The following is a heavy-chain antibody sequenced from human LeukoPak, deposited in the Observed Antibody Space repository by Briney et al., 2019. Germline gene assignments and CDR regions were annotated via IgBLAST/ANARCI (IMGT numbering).Heavy chain of an antibody. CDR3: AKSFELLWFGELSAFDY. CDR2: ISGSGGST. D-gene: IGHD3-10*01. Sequence: GGSLRLSCAASGFTFSSYAMSWVRQAPGKGLEWVSAISGSGGSTYYADSVKGRFTISRDNSKNTLYLQMNSLRAEDTAVYYCAKSFELLWFGELSAFDYWGQGTLVTVSS. J-gene: IGHJ4*02. V-gene: IGHV3-23*01. CDR1: GFTFSSYA.